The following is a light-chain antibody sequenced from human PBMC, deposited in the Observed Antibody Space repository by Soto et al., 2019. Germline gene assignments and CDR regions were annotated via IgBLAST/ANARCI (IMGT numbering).Light chain of an antibody. V-gene: IGLV2-23*01. Sequence: QSVLTQPASVSGSPGQSITISCTGTSRDVGSYNLVSWYQQHPGKAPKLMIYEDSRRPSGVSNRFFGSKSGNTASLTISARQAEDEADYFCCSYARGSTLVFGGGTQLTVL. CDR3: CSYARGSTLV. J-gene: IGLJ3*02. CDR2: EDS. CDR1: SRDVGSYNL.